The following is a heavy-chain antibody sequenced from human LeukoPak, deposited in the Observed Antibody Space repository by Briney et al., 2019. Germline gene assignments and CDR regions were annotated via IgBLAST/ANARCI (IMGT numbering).Heavy chain of an antibody. CDR3: ARERVGASVYFDY. V-gene: IGHV4-4*02. CDR1: GGSISSSNW. J-gene: IGHJ4*02. Sequence: PSETLSLTCAVSGGSISSSNWWSWVRQPPGKGLEWIGEIYHSGSTNYNPSLKSRVTISVDKPKNQFSLKPSSVTAADTAVYYCARERVGASVYFDYWGQGTLVTVSS. CDR2: IYHSGST. D-gene: IGHD1-26*01.